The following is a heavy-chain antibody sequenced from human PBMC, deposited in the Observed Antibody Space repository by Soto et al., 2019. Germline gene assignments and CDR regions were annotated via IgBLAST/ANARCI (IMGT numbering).Heavy chain of an antibody. V-gene: IGHV1-69*12. CDR3: ARVGGDCISTSCSFDY. CDR2: IIPIFGTA. Sequence: QVQLVQSGAEVKKPGSSVKVSCKASGGTFSSYAISWVRQAPGQGLEWMGGIIPIFGTANYVQKFQGRVTITADESTSTAYMELSSLRSEDTAVYYCARVGGDCISTSCSFDYWGQGTLVTVSS. D-gene: IGHD2-2*01. J-gene: IGHJ4*02. CDR1: GGTFSSYA.